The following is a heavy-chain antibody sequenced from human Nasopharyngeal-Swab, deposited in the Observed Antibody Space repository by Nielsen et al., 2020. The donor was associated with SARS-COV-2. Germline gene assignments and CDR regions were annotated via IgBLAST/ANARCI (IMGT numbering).Heavy chain of an antibody. CDR2: IGTAGDT. D-gene: IGHD3-22*01. Sequence: GESLKISCAASGFTFSSYDMHWVRQATGKGLEWVSAIGTAGDTYYPGSVKGRFTISRENAKNSLYLQMNSLRAGDTAVYYCAGGYYYDSSGYRPRGMDVWGQGTTVTVSS. J-gene: IGHJ6*02. V-gene: IGHV3-13*01. CDR1: GFTFSSYD. CDR3: AGGYYYDSSGYRPRGMDV.